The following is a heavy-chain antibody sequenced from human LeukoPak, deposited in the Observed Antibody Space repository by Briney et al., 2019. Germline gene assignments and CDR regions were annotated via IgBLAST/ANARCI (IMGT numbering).Heavy chain of an antibody. J-gene: IGHJ3*02. CDR3: ARDRIRFGESLDAFDI. Sequence: PSETLSLTCTVSGGSISSYYWSWIRQPPGKGLEWIGYIYYSGSTNYNPSLKSRVTISVDTSKNQFSLKLSSVTAADTAVYYCARDRIRFGESLDAFDIWGQGTMVTVSS. CDR2: IYYSGST. CDR1: GGSISSYY. V-gene: IGHV4-59*01. D-gene: IGHD3-10*01.